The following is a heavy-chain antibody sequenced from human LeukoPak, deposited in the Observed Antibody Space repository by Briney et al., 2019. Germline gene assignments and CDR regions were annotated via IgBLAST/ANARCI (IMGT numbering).Heavy chain of an antibody. CDR2: ISYDGSNK. CDR1: GCTFSSYA. J-gene: IGHJ4*02. D-gene: IGHD3-10*01. Sequence: GGSLRLSCAASGCTFSSYAMHGVGQAPGKGLEWVAVISYDGSNKYYADSVKGRFTISRDNSKNTLYLHMNSLTAEDPAVYYCASLRGKADFDYWGQGTLVTVSS. CDR3: ASLRGKADFDY. V-gene: IGHV3-30-3*01.